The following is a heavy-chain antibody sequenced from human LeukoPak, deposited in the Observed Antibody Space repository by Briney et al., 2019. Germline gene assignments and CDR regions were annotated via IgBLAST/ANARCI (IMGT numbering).Heavy chain of an antibody. Sequence: ASVKVSCKASGYTFTSYAMNWVRQAPGQGLEWMGIINPSGGSPSYAQKFQGRVTMTRDMSTSTVYMELSSLRSEDTAVYYCARDPGDSSGLDVWGKGTTVTVSS. V-gene: IGHV1-46*01. CDR3: ARDPGDSSGLDV. CDR1: GYTFTSYA. J-gene: IGHJ6*04. D-gene: IGHD3-22*01. CDR2: INPSGGSP.